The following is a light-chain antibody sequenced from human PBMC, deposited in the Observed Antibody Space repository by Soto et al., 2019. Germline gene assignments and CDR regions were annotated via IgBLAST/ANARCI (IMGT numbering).Light chain of an antibody. V-gene: IGKV1-39*01. CDR2: AAS. CDR3: EQTHNTVHS. CDR1: QNIERY. Sequence: DIQMTQSPSSLSASIGDRVTITCRASQNIERYLNWYQHKPGKAPQLLMFAASTLESGVPSRFSGSGSGTDFTLTISSLQPEDFATYYCEQTHNTVHSFGQGTKVDIK. J-gene: IGKJ2*01.